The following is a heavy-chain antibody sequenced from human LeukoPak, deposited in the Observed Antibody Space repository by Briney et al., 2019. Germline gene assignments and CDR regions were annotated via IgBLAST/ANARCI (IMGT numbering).Heavy chain of an antibody. D-gene: IGHD6-13*01. CDR1: GYTFTSYD. CDR3: ARLAAALDAFDI. Sequence: ASVKVSCKASGYTFTSYDINWVRQATGQGLEWMGWMNPNSGNTGYAQKFQGRVTITRNTSISTAYMELSSLRSEDTAVYYCARLAAALDAFDIWGQGTMVTVSS. CDR2: MNPNSGNT. V-gene: IGHV1-8*03. J-gene: IGHJ3*02.